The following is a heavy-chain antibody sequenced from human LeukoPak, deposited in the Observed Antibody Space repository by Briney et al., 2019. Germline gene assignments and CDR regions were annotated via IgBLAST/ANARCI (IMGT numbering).Heavy chain of an antibody. J-gene: IGHJ4*02. CDR1: GSTVSNNY. CDR2: ISSSGGNT. V-gene: IGHV3-23*01. CDR3: AKGTYSYGSGSYYTEAFGEN. Sequence: PGGSLRLSCAASGSTVSNNYMTWFRQAPGKGLEWVSVISSSGGNTYYADSVKGRFTISRDNSKNTLYLQMNSLRAEDTGVYYCAKGTYSYGSGSYYTEAFGENWGQGTLVTVSS. D-gene: IGHD3-10*01.